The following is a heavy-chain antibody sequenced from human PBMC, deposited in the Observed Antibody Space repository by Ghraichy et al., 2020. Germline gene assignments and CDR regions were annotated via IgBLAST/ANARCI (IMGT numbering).Heavy chain of an antibody. J-gene: IGHJ4*02. V-gene: IGHV4-39*01. D-gene: IGHD3-16*02. CDR2: IYYSRSD. CDR3: ARHQQANNGYRFDD. CDR1: GGSISSNSYY. Sequence: SETLSLTCTISGGSISSNSYYWGWIRQPPGKGLEWIGSIYYSRSDYYNPSLKSRVTISVDTSKNQFSLKLSSVTAADTAVFYCARHQQANNGYRFDDWGQGTLVTVSS.